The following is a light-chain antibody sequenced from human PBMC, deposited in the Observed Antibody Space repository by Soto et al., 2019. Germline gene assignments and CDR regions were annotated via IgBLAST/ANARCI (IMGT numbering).Light chain of an antibody. J-gene: IGKJ4*02. V-gene: IGKV4-1*01. CDR2: WAS. CDR3: QQYYTSPLT. Sequence: DIVLTQSPDSLAVSLGERATINCKSSETLFYGPDNRDFLAWYQQKAGQPPKLLVSWASARESGVPDRFIGSGSGSDFTLTISSLQTEDVAVYYCQQYYTSPLTFGRGTKVEI. CDR1: ETLFYGPDNRDF.